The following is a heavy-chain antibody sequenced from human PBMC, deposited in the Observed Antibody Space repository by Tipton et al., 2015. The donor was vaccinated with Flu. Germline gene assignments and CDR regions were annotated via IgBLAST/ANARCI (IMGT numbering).Heavy chain of an antibody. D-gene: IGHD7-27*01. CDR3: ARHPSSLGAFDI. J-gene: IGHJ3*02. V-gene: IGHV4-38-2*01. CDR2: IYHSGST. Sequence: GLVKPSETLSLTCAVSGYSISSGYYWGWIRQPPGKGLEWIGSIYHSGSTYCNPSLKSRVTISVDTSKNQFSLKLSSVTAADTAVYYCARHPSSLGAFDIWGQGTMVTVSS. CDR1: GYSISSGYY.